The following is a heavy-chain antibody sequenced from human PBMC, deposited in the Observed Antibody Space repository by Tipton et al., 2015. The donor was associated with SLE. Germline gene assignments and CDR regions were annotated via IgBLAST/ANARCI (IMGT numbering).Heavy chain of an antibody. J-gene: IGHJ3*02. V-gene: IGHV1-18*01. CDR3: ARDDSLVVVAATYAFDI. Sequence: QSGPEVKKPGASAKVSCKASGYTFTSYGISWVRQAPGQGLEWMGWISAYNGNTNYAQKLQGRVTMTTDTSTSTAYMELRSLRSDDTAVYYCARDDSLVVVAATYAFDIWGQGTMVTVSS. CDR2: ISAYNGNT. CDR1: GYTFTSYG. D-gene: IGHD2-15*01.